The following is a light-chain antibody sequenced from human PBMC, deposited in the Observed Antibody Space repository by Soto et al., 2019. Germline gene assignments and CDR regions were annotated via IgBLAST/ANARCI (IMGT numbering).Light chain of an antibody. CDR3: HQYDSSPLT. V-gene: IGKV3-20*01. Sequence: EIVLTQSPGTLSLSPGERATLSCRASQSVSSSYLAWYQQKPGQAPRLLISGASSSATGIPDRFSGSGSGKDFTLTISRLEPEDFAVYYCHQYDSSPLTFGGGTKVEIK. CDR2: GAS. CDR1: QSVSSSY. J-gene: IGKJ4*01.